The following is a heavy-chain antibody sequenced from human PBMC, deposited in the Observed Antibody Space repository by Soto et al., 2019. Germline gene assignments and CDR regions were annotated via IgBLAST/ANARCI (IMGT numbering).Heavy chain of an antibody. V-gene: IGHV1-18*04. J-gene: IGHJ5*02. CDR2: ISGYNGNT. CDR3: AREISSGWAHWFDP. Sequence: QVQLVQSGAEVKKPGASVKVSCKASGYTFHSYGISWVRQAPVQGLEWMGTISGYNGNTNYAQKLQGRVTMTTDTSTSTAYMELRSLRSDDTALYYCAREISSGWAHWFDPWGQGTLVTVSS. D-gene: IGHD6-19*01. CDR1: GYTFHSYG.